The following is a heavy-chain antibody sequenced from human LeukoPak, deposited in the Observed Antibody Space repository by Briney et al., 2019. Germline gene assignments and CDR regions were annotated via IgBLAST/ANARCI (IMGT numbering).Heavy chain of an antibody. V-gene: IGHV5-51*01. CDR2: IYPGDSDT. J-gene: IGHJ3*02. CDR1: EYSFPNYC. Sequence: GESLKISCKHSEYSFPNYCIGWVRQMPGKGLEWMGIIYPGDSDTRYSPSFQGQVTISADKSITTAYLQWSSLKASDTAMYYCARRTASAFDIWGQGTMVTVSS. D-gene: IGHD5-18*01. CDR3: ARRTASAFDI.